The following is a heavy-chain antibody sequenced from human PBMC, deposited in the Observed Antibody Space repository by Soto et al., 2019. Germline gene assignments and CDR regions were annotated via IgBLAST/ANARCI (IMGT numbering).Heavy chain of an antibody. J-gene: IGHJ3*02. V-gene: IGHV3-21*01. D-gene: IGHD6-6*01. Sequence: GGSLRLSCAASGFTFSSYSMNWVRQAPGKGLEWVSSISSSSSYIYYADSVKGRFTISRDNAKNSLYLQMNSLRAEDTAVYYCARYKAPYSSSYHDAFDIRGQGTMVTVSS. CDR3: ARYKAPYSSSYHDAFDI. CDR2: ISSSSSYI. CDR1: GFTFSSYS.